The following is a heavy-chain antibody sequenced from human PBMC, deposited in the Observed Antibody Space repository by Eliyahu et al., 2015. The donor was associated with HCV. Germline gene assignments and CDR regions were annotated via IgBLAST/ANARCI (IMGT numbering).Heavy chain of an antibody. Sequence: QVQLQESGPGLVKPSETLSLTCTVSGGSISNYFWFWIRQPPGKGLEWIGYIHYSGSTYYNPSLKSRVTISVDTSKNQFSLKLSSVTAADAAVYYCARDRRGGYGHFDYWGQGTLVTVSS. CDR3: ARDRRGGYGHFDY. D-gene: IGHD5-12*01. CDR2: IHYSGST. CDR1: GGSISNYF. V-gene: IGHV4-59*01. J-gene: IGHJ4*02.